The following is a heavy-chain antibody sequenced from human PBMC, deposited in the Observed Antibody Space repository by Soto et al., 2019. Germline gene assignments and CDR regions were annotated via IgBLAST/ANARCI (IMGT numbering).Heavy chain of an antibody. CDR3: ARDGQAENYYYHYYGVDV. CDR2: ISFDGKNK. Sequence: GGSLRLSCAASGFTFSSYSMYWVRQAPGKGLEWVAVISFDGKNKFYADSVKGRFTISRDNSKNTLFLQMNSLRAEDTAVYFCARDGQAENYYYHYYGVDVWGQGTTVTVSS. CDR1: GFTFSSYS. V-gene: IGHV3-30*04. J-gene: IGHJ6*02.